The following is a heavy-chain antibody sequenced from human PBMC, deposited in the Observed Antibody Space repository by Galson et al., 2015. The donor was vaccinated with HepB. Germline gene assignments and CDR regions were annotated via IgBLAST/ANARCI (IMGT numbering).Heavy chain of an antibody. V-gene: IGHV1-2*02. CDR2: INPNSGGT. J-gene: IGHJ3*02. CDR1: GYTFTGYY. Sequence: SVKVSCKASGYTFTGYYMHWVRQAPGQGLERMGWINPNSGGTNYAQKFQGRVTMTRDTSISTAYMELSRLRSDDTAVYYCARFRSRKGDDAFDIWGQGTMVTVSS. D-gene: IGHD3-10*01. CDR3: ARFRSRKGDDAFDI.